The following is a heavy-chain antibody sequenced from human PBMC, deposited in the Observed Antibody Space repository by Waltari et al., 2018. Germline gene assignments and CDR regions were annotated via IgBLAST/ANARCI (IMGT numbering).Heavy chain of an antibody. J-gene: IGHJ4*02. CDR2: IYYSGST. D-gene: IGHD5-12*01. CDR3: ARHKRGYSGYDSALDY. Sequence: QLQLQESGPGLVKPSETLSLTCTVSGGSISSSSYYWGWIRQPPGKGLEWIGSIYYSGSTYYNPSFKSRVTISVDTSRNQFSLKLSSVTAADTAVYYCARHKRGYSGYDSALDYWGQGTLVTVSS. V-gene: IGHV4-39*01. CDR1: GGSISSSSYY.